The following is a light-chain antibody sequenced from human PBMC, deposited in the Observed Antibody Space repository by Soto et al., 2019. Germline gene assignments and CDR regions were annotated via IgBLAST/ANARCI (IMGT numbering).Light chain of an antibody. CDR3: MQRIEFPLN. CDR2: TLS. CDR1: QSLLDSDDGNTY. Sequence: DIVMTQTPLSLPVTPGEPASISCRSSQSLLDSDDGNTYLDWYLQKPGQSPQLLSYTLSYRASGGPDRFSGSGSGTDFTLKISRVEAEDVGVYYCMQRIEFPLNFGGGTKVEIK. J-gene: IGKJ4*01. V-gene: IGKV2-40*01.